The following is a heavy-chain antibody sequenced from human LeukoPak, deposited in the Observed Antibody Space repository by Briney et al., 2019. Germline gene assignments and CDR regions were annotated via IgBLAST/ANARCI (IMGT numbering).Heavy chain of an antibody. CDR3: ARGPSGPPAVAFDI. V-gene: IGHV4-34*01. J-gene: IGHJ3*02. CDR1: GGSFSDYY. CDR2: INHSGST. Sequence: SETLSLTCAVYGGSFSDYYWTWIRQPPGKGLEWIGVINHSGSTNYNPSLKSRVTISVDTSKKQFFLRLSSVTAADTAVYYCARGPSGPPAVAFDIWGQGTMVTVSS. D-gene: IGHD3-3*01.